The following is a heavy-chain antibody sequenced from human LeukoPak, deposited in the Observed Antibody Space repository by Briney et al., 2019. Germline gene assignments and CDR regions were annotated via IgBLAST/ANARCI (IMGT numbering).Heavy chain of an antibody. V-gene: IGHV3-23*01. CDR1: GFTFSSYA. J-gene: IGHJ6*02. CDR2: ISGSGGST. D-gene: IGHD2-15*01. Sequence: GGSLRLSCAASGFTFSSYAMSWVRQAPGKGLEWASAISGSGGSTYYADSVKGRFTISRDNSKNTLYLQMNSLRAEDTAVYYCAKESGVVVAATYYYYGMDVWGQGTTVTVSS. CDR3: AKESGVVVAATYYYYGMDV.